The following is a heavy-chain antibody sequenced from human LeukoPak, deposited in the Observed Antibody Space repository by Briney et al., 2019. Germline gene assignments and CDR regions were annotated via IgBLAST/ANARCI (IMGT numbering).Heavy chain of an antibody. CDR1: GYTLTERS. CDR2: FDPADGDT. Sequence: ASMKVSCKVSGYTLTERSMHWVRQSPGKGLEWMGGFDPADGDTVYAQHLEGRVTMTLDTSTDTAYVELSCLRSEDTAVYYCATSRDLFNFDYWGQGTLVIVSS. D-gene: IGHD3-10*01. J-gene: IGHJ4*02. CDR3: ATSRDLFNFDY. V-gene: IGHV1-24*01.